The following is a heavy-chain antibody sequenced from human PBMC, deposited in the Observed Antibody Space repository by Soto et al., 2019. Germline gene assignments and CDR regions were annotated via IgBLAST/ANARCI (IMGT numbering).Heavy chain of an antibody. V-gene: IGHV3-23*01. CDR1: GFTFSSYA. D-gene: IGHD6-13*01. CDR2: ISGSGGST. Sequence: GGSLRLSCAASGFTFSSYAMSWVRQAPGKGLEWVSAISGSGGSTYYADSVKGRFTISRDNSKNTLYLQMNSLRAEDTAVYYCAKDPSPYRSSWPAYWGQGTLVTVSS. CDR3: AKDPSPYRSSWPAY. J-gene: IGHJ4*02.